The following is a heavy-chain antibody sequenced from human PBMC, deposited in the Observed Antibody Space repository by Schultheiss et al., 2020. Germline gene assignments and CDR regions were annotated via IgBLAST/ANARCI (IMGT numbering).Heavy chain of an antibody. CDR1: GGSFSGYY. CDR2: IYHSGST. V-gene: IGHV4-34*01. J-gene: IGHJ4*02. CDR3: ARTHYADYLDY. D-gene: IGHD3-16*01. Sequence: SQTLSLTCAVYGGSFSGYYWGWIRQPPGKGLEWIGEIYHSGSTNYNPSLRSRVTISVDTSKNQFSLKLSSVTAADTAVYYCARTHYADYLDYWGQGTLVTVSS.